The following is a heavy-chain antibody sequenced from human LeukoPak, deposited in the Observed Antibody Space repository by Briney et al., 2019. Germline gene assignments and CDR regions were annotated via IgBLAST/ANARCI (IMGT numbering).Heavy chain of an antibody. Sequence: ASVKVSCKASGYTFTSYYMHWVRQAPGQGLEWMGIINPSGGSTSYAQKFQGRVTMTRDTSTSTVYMELSSLRSDDTAVYYCARDWGDTAMVETPDDYYYYGMDVWGQGTTVTVSS. V-gene: IGHV1-46*01. D-gene: IGHD5-18*01. J-gene: IGHJ6*02. CDR2: INPSGGST. CDR1: GYTFTSYY. CDR3: ARDWGDTAMVETPDDYYYYGMDV.